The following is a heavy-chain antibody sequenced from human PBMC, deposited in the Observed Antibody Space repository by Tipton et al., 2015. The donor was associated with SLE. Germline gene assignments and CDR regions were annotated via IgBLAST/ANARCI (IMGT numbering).Heavy chain of an antibody. V-gene: IGHV4-61*02. CDR3: ARGSVVADDF. Sequence: LTCTVSGDSISSGSFYWAWIRQPAGKGLEWIGRIYTGGSTTYYPSLKGRVTISIDTSKNQFSLKLNSVTAADTAVYYCARGSVVADDFWGQGTLVTVSS. D-gene: IGHD2-15*01. CDR1: GDSISSGSFY. J-gene: IGHJ4*02. CDR2: IYTGGST.